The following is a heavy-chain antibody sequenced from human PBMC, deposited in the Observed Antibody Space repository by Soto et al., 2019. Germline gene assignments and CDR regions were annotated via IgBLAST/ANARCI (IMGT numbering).Heavy chain of an antibody. J-gene: IGHJ5*02. CDR1: GFTFSSYA. Sequence: GGSLRLSCAASGFTFSSYAMSWVRQAPGKGLEWVSAISGSGGSTYYADPVKGRFTISRDNSKNTLYLQMNSLRAEDTAVYYCAKDDSVWGSYRPNWFDPWGQGTLVTVSS. D-gene: IGHD3-16*02. CDR2: ISGSGGST. CDR3: AKDDSVWGSYRPNWFDP. V-gene: IGHV3-23*01.